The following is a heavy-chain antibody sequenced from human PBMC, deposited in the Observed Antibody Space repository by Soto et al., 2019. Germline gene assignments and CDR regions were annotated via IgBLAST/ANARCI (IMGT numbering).Heavy chain of an antibody. D-gene: IGHD1-7*01. V-gene: IGHV3-23*01. Sequence: PGGSLRLSCAGSGFPFSRYAMSWVRPAPGKGLEWVSAVSSSGGSTYYADSVKGRFTISRDNSKNTLYLQMNSLRAEDTATYYCATHNWDYAFDIWGQGTMVTV. CDR1: GFPFSRYA. CDR2: VSSSGGST. J-gene: IGHJ3*02. CDR3: ATHNWDYAFDI.